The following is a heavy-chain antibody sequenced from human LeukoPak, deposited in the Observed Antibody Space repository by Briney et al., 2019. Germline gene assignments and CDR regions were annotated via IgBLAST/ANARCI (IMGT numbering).Heavy chain of an antibody. CDR2: ISYDGSTE. CDR3: ARDLITGGGYASST. Sequence: GRSLRLSCAASGFTFSSYAMHWVRQAPGKGLEWVAVISYDGSTEYSTDSVRGRFTVSRDNSENTVYLQMNSLRAEDTAVYYCARDLITGGGYASSTWGRGTLVTVSS. J-gene: IGHJ5*02. D-gene: IGHD1-14*01. CDR1: GFTFSSYA. V-gene: IGHV3-30-3*01.